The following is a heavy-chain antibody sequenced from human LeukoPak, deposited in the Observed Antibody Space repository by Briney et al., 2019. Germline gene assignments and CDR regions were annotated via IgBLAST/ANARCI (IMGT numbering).Heavy chain of an antibody. V-gene: IGHV4-61*02. CDR1: GGSISSGGYY. Sequence: SETLSLTCTVSGGSISSGGYYWSWIRQPAGKGLEWIGRIYTSGSTNYNPSLKSRVTISVDTSKNQFSLKLNSVTAADTAVYYCAGADITMVRGVYWGQGTLVTVSS. D-gene: IGHD3-10*01. J-gene: IGHJ4*02. CDR2: IYTSGST. CDR3: AGADITMVRGVY.